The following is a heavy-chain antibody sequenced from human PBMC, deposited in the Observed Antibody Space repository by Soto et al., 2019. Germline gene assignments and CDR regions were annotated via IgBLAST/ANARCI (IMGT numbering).Heavy chain of an antibody. D-gene: IGHD2-2*01. Sequence: PGGSLRLSCAASGFTFSDYYMSWIRQAPGKGLEWVSYISSSGSTIYYADSVKGRFTISRDNAKNTLYLQMNSLRAEDTAVYYCARDLMAHIVVVPAAHKSYYYYGMDVWGQGTTVTVSS. CDR2: ISSSGSTI. J-gene: IGHJ6*02. CDR1: GFTFSDYY. CDR3: ARDLMAHIVVVPAAHKSYYYYGMDV. V-gene: IGHV3-11*04.